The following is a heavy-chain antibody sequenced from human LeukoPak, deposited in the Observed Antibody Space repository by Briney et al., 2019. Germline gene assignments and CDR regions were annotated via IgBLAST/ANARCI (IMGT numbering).Heavy chain of an antibody. D-gene: IGHD3-22*01. Sequence: PSETLSLTCTVSGGSISSSSYYWGWIRQPPGKGLEWIGSIYYSGSTYYNPSLKSRVTISVDTSKNQFSLKLSSVTAADTAVYYCASEGYYDSSGYYYIPVGFDYWGQGTLVTVSS. CDR3: ASEGYYDSSGYYYIPVGFDY. CDR2: IYYSGST. V-gene: IGHV4-39*01. CDR1: GGSISSSSYY. J-gene: IGHJ4*02.